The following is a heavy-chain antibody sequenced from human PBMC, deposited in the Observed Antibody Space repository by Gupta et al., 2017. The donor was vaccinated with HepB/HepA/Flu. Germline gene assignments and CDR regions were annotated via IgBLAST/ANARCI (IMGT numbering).Heavy chain of an antibody. Sequence: EVQLVESGGGLVQPGGSLRLYCAASGFTVSSNYMSWVRQAPGKGLEWVSVIYSGGSTYYADSVKGRFTISRDNSKNTLYLQMNSLRAEDTAVYYCARNLGGTGVSYYYYGMDVWGQGTTVTVSS. J-gene: IGHJ6*02. CDR2: IYSGGST. D-gene: IGHD3/OR15-3a*01. CDR1: GFTVSSNY. V-gene: IGHV3-66*01. CDR3: ARNLGGTGVSYYYYGMDV.